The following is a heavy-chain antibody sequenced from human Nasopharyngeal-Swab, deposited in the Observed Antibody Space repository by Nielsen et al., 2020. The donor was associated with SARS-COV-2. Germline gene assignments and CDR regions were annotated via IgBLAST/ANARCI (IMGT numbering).Heavy chain of an antibody. CDR1: GFTVSSNY. D-gene: IGHD3-10*01. Sequence: GESLKISCAASGFTVSSNYMSWVRQAPGKGLEWVSVIYSGGSTYYADSVKGRFTISRDNSKNSLYLQMNSLRTEDTALYYCAKLGNYGDYWGQGTLVTVSS. V-gene: IGHV3-53*05. J-gene: IGHJ4*02. CDR2: IYSGGST. CDR3: AKLGNYGDY.